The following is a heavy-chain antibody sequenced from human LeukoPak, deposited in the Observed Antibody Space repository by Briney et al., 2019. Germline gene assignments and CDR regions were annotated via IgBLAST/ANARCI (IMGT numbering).Heavy chain of an antibody. D-gene: IGHD4-17*01. J-gene: IGHJ4*02. CDR1: GFTFSSYG. CDR3: AKDYGANDAFDY. CDR2: ISYDGSNK. Sequence: SCKASGFTFSSYGMHWVRQAPGKGLEWVAVISYDGSNKYYADSVKGRLTISRDNSKNTLYLQMNSLRAEDTAVYYCAKDYGANDAFDYWGQGTLVTVSS. V-gene: IGHV3-30*18.